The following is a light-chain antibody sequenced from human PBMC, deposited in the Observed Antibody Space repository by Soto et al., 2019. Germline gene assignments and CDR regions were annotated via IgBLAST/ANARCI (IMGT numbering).Light chain of an antibody. CDR2: DAR. V-gene: IGLV3-21*02. CDR3: QVWDTITDQYI. CDR1: NVGGKS. J-gene: IGLJ1*01. Sequence: SYELTQPPSVSVAPGQTARITCGGDNVGGKSVQWYQQKPGQAPVLVLYDARDRPSCIPERFSGSNSGNTATLIISSVEAGDEADFYCQVWDTITDQYIFGSGTKVTVL.